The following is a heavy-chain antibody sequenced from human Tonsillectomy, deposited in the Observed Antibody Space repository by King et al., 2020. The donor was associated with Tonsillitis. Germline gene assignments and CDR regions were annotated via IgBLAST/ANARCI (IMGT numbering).Heavy chain of an antibody. D-gene: IGHD1/OR15-1a*01. Sequence: VQLVESGGGVVQPGRSLRLSCAASGFTFSSYVMHWVRQAPGKGLEWVALISYDGSNNYHADSVKGRFTISRDNSKNTLDLQMNSLRPEDTAVYYCAKDFGTLSTDEDYYGMDVWGQGTTVTVSS. V-gene: IGHV3-30*18. CDR1: GFTFSSYV. J-gene: IGHJ6*02. CDR2: ISYDGSNN. CDR3: AKDFGTLSTDEDYYGMDV.